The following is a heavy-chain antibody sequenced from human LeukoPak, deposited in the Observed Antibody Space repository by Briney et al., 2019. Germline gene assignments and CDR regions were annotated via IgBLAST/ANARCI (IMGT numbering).Heavy chain of an antibody. V-gene: IGHV3-23*01. CDR1: GFTLSSYA. J-gene: IGHJ6*02. Sequence: GGSLRLSCAASGFTLSSYAMSWVRQAPGKGLEWVSAISGSGGSTYYADSVKGRFTISRDNSKNTLYLQMNSLRAEDTAVYYCAKDGDVVVPAAMRDYYYYGMDVWGQGTTVTVSS. CDR2: ISGSGGST. D-gene: IGHD2-2*01. CDR3: AKDGDVVVPAAMRDYYYYGMDV.